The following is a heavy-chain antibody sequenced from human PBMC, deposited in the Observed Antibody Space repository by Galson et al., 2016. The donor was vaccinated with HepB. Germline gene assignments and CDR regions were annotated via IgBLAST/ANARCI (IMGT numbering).Heavy chain of an antibody. J-gene: IGHJ6*02. D-gene: IGHD6-13*01. V-gene: IGHV3-33*01. Sequence: SLRLSCAASGFTFSNYGMHWFRQAPGKGLEWVAVVRYDGTNQDYADSVKGRFTISRDNSKNTLFLQMNSLRAEDTALYYCARIGAAAGRPGYYSYGVDVWGQGTTVTISS. CDR3: ARIGAAAGRPGYYSYGVDV. CDR2: VRYDGTNQ. CDR1: GFTFSNYG.